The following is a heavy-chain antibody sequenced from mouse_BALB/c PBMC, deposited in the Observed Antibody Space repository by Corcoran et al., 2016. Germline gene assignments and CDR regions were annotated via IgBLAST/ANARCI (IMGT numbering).Heavy chain of an antibody. CDR2: IDPANGNT. CDR3: ARWDWYFDV. V-gene: IGHV14-3*02. Sequence: EVQLQQSGAELVKPGASVKLYCTASGLNIKDTYMHGVKQRPEQGLEWIGRIDPANGNTKYDPKFQGKATITADTSSNTAYLQLSSLTSEDTAVYYCARWDWYFDVWGAGTTVTVSS. J-gene: IGHJ1*01. CDR1: GLNIKDTY.